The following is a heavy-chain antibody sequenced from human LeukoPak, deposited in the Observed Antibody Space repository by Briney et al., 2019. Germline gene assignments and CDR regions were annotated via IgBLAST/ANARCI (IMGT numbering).Heavy chain of an antibody. J-gene: IGHJ6*03. CDR3: ARARKMITGATPYYYYMDV. CDR2: ISDYNGNT. CDR1: GYTFTSYG. D-gene: IGHD1-26*01. Sequence: GASVRVSCKASGYTFTSYGMSWVRQAPGQGLEWMGWISDYNGNTNYAQKLQGIVTMTTDTSTSTAYMELRSLRSDDTAVYYCARARKMITGATPYYYYMDVWGKGTTVTVSS. V-gene: IGHV1-18*01.